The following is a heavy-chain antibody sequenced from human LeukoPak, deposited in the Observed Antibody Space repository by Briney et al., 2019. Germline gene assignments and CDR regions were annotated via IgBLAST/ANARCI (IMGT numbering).Heavy chain of an antibody. CDR2: ISWNSVIM. Sequence: GTSLRLSCAASGFNFNDYAMRWIRLVPGKGLEWLSGISWNSVIMTYADSVKGRFTISRDNARNSLFLQMNSLRDEDTALYYCATRREREPFHYWGQGTLVTVSS. D-gene: IGHD1-26*01. V-gene: IGHV3-9*01. J-gene: IGHJ4*02. CDR1: GFNFNDYA. CDR3: ATRREREPFHY.